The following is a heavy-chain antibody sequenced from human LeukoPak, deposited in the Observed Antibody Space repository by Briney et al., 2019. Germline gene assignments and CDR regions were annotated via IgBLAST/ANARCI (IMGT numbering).Heavy chain of an antibody. V-gene: IGHV3-53*01. Sequence: GGSLRLSRAASGFTISTNYMSWVRQAPGKWLEWVSIIYNDGTTYYADSVKGRFTISRDNFKNTLYLQINSLRGDDTAVYYCARVHPQSGYFDSWGQGTLVTVSS. CDR1: GFTISTNY. CDR2: IYNDGTT. CDR3: ARVHPQSGYFDS. J-gene: IGHJ4*02.